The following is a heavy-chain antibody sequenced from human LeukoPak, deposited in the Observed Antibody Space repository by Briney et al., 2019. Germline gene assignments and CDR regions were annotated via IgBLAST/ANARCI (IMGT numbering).Heavy chain of an antibody. J-gene: IGHJ4*02. CDR2: IIPIFGTA. CDR1: GGTFSSYA. CDR3: ARDPNLIAAAGTDDY. Sequence: SVKVSCKASGGTFSSYAISWVRQAPGQGLEWMGGIIPIFGTANYAQKFQGRVMITADESTSTAYMELSSLRSEDTAVYYCARDPNLIAAAGTDDYWGQGTLVTVSS. D-gene: IGHD6-13*01. V-gene: IGHV1-69*13.